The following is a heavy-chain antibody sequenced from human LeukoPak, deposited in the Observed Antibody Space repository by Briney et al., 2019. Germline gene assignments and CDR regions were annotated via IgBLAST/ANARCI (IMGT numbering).Heavy chain of an antibody. J-gene: IGHJ4*02. Sequence: GGSLRLSCAAPGFIFHNYAIHWVRQAPGKGMEWVSLICGDGGSTFYADSVRGRFTISRDNTRKSLSLQMSSLRSEDTALYYCARESETSGWYDYWGQGTLVTVSS. CDR2: ICGDGGST. V-gene: IGHV3-43*02. CDR1: GFIFHNYA. D-gene: IGHD6-19*01. CDR3: ARESETSGWYDY.